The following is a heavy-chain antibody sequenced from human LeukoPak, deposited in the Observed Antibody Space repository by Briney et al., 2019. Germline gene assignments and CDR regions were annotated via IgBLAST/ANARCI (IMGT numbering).Heavy chain of an antibody. D-gene: IGHD4-17*01. Sequence: SETLSVTCTVSGGSVITSDYYWGWIRQPPGKGLEWIGYISYSGSTNYNPSLKSRVTISVDTSKNQFSLKLSSVTAADTAVYYCARDPTTVTKGFDIWGQGTMVTVSS. CDR1: GGSVITSDYY. CDR2: ISYSGST. CDR3: ARDPTTVTKGFDI. J-gene: IGHJ3*02. V-gene: IGHV4-61*08.